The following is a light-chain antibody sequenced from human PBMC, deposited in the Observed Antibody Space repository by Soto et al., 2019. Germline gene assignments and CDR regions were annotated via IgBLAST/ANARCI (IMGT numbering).Light chain of an antibody. Sequence: EIVLTQSPATLSLSPGERATLSCRASQSVSSYLAWYQQKPGQAPRLLIYDASNRATGIPARFSGGRSGTDFTLTISSLEPEDFAVYYCQQRSNWPPLTFGGGTKVEIK. V-gene: IGKV3-11*01. J-gene: IGKJ4*01. CDR1: QSVSSY. CDR3: QQRSNWPPLT. CDR2: DAS.